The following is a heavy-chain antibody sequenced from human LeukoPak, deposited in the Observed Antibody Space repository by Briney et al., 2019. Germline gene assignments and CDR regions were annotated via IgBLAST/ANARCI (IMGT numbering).Heavy chain of an antibody. V-gene: IGHV3-53*01. CDR1: GFTVSTYY. J-gene: IGHJ2*01. Sequence: GGSLRLSCAVSGFTVSTYYMNWVRQAPEKGLEWVSIIYSGGTTYYADFAKGRFTISRDTSKNTLSLQMSSLRAEDTAVYFCARVGDHFHWNLDLWGRGTLVTVSS. CDR3: ARVGDHFHWNLDL. D-gene: IGHD3-3*02. CDR2: IYSGGTT.